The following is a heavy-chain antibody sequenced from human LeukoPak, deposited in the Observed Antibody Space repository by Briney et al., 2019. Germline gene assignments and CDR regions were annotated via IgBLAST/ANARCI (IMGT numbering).Heavy chain of an antibody. Sequence: PGGSLRLSCAASGFTFTNYAMNWVRQAPGKGLEWVSAISGNGSRIYYADSVKGRFTISRDNSKNTLYVQMSSLRAEDTAVYYCAKDFSRHYYDSSGYGVLTVAFDIWGQGTMVTVSP. D-gene: IGHD3-22*01. CDR1: GFTFTNYA. J-gene: IGHJ3*02. V-gene: IGHV3-23*01. CDR3: AKDFSRHYYDSSGYGVLTVAFDI. CDR2: ISGNGSRI.